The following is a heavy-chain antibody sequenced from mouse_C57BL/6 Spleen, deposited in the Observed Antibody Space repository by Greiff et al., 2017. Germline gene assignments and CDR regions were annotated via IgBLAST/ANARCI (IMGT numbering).Heavy chain of an antibody. Sequence: VQLQQPGAELVKPGASVQMSCKASGYTFTSYWITWVKQRPGQGLEWIGDIYPGSGSTNYNEKFKSKATLTVDTSSSTAYMQLSSLTSEDSAVYYCAREDYYGSSYAAYWGQGTLVTVSA. D-gene: IGHD1-1*01. CDR1: GYTFTSYW. J-gene: IGHJ3*01. CDR2: IYPGSGST. V-gene: IGHV1-55*01. CDR3: AREDYYGSSYAAY.